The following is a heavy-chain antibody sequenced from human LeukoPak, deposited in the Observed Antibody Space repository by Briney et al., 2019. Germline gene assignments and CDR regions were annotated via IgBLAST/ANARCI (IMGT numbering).Heavy chain of an antibody. J-gene: IGHJ4*02. V-gene: IGHV1-46*01. CDR1: GYTFTSYY. CDR3: ARRSGTAMTTTFDY. D-gene: IGHD4-17*01. CDR2: INPSGGST. Sequence: ASVKVSCKASGYTFTSYYMHWVRQAPGQGLEWMGMINPSGGSTSYAQKFQGRVTMTRNTSITTAYMELSSLRSEDTAVYYCARRSGTAMTTTFDYWGQGTLVTVSS.